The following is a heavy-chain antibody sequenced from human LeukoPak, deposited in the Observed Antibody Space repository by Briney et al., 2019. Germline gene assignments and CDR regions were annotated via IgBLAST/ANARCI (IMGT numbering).Heavy chain of an antibody. J-gene: IGHJ4*02. CDR1: GFTFNYYW. Sequence: GGFLRLSCASSGFTFNYYWMTWVRQAPGKGLEWVANIKQDGSEKYYVDSVKGRFTISRDNAKNSLYLQMNSLRADDTAVYFCARGGADYVIGYWGQGALVAVSS. CDR3: ARGGADYVIGY. D-gene: IGHD4-17*01. CDR2: IKQDGSEK. V-gene: IGHV3-7*02.